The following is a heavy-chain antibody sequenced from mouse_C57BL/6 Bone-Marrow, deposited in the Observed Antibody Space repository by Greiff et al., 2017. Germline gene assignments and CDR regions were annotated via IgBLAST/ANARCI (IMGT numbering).Heavy chain of an antibody. CDR2: IYPGSGNT. V-gene: IGHV1-84*01. CDR1: GYTFTDYY. CDR3: ARSRVTTVVAPYWYFDV. Sequence: VQLQQSGPELVKPGASVKISCKASGYTFTDYYINWVKQRPGQGLEWIGWIYPGSGNTKYHEKFKGKATLTVDTSSSTAYMQLSSLTSDDSAVYFCARSRVTTVVAPYWYFDVWGTGTTVTVSS. J-gene: IGHJ1*03. D-gene: IGHD1-1*01.